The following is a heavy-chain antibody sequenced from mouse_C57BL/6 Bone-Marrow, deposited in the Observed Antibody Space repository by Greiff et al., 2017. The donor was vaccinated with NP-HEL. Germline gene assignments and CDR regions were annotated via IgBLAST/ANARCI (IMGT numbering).Heavy chain of an antibody. J-gene: IGHJ4*01. V-gene: IGHV1-15*01. Sequence: QVHVKQSGAELVRPGASVTLSCKASGYTFTDYEMHWVKQTPVHGLEWIGAIDPETGGTAYNQKFKGKAILTADKSSSTAYMELRSLTSEDSAVYYCTRSGWLLRVYYAMDYWGQGTSVTVSS. CDR1: GYTFTDYE. CDR3: TRSGWLLRVYYAMDY. D-gene: IGHD2-3*01. CDR2: IDPETGGT.